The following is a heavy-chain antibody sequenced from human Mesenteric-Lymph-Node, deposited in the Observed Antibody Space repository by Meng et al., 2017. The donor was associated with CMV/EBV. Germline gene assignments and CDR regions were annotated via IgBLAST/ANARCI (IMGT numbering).Heavy chain of an antibody. CDR1: GGSISSSSYY. CDR2: IYYSGST. Sequence: SETLSLTCTVSGGSISSSSYYWGWIRQPPGKGLEWIGSIYYSGSTYYNPSLKSRVTISVDTSKNQFSLKLSSVTAADTAVYYCARGGRSGVVVVAAIDYWGQGTLVTVSS. D-gene: IGHD2-15*01. J-gene: IGHJ4*02. V-gene: IGHV4-39*07. CDR3: ARGGRSGVVVVAAIDY.